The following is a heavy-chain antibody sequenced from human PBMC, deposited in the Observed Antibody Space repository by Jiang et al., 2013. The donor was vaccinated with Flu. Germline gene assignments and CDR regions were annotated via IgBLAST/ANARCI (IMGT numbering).Heavy chain of an antibody. CDR3: VRDSVAGTD. Sequence: SCAASGFTFSSSWMQWVRQAPGKGLVWVSRLNNDGSRTDYADSVKGRFTISRDNAKNTVFLQMNSLRVEDTAVYYCVRDSVAGTDWGQGTLVTVSS. CDR2: LNNDGSRT. V-gene: IGHV3-74*01. CDR1: GFTFSSSW. J-gene: IGHJ4*02. D-gene: IGHD6-19*01.